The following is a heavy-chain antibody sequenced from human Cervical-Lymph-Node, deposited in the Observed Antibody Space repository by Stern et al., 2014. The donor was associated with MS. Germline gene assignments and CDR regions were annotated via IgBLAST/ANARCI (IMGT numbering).Heavy chain of an antibody. CDR1: GFTGSRDY. V-gene: IGHV3-53*01. D-gene: IGHD1-1*01. CDR3: ARDTSSPERSDW. CDR2: ITNVGST. J-gene: IGHJ4*02. Sequence: EVQLEESGGGVIQPGGSLRLSCTASGFTGSRDYMTWVRQAPGKGLEWVSLITNVGSTFYTDSVKGRFTISRDDSKNTVYLHMTSLRAEDTAMYYCARDTSSPERSDWWGQGTLVTVSS.